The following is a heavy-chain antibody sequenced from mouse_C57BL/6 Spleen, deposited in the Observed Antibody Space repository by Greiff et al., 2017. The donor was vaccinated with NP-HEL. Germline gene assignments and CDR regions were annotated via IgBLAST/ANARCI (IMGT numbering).Heavy chain of an antibody. Sequence: QVQLKESGPGLVQPSQSLSITCTVSGFSLTSYGVHWVRQSPGKGLEWLGVIWSGGSTDYNAAFISRLSISKDNSKSQVFFKMNSLQADDTAIYYCARPYSNYGWYFDVWGTGTTVTVSS. CDR1: GFSLTSYG. D-gene: IGHD2-5*01. J-gene: IGHJ1*03. V-gene: IGHV2-2*01. CDR3: ARPYSNYGWYFDV. CDR2: IWSGGST.